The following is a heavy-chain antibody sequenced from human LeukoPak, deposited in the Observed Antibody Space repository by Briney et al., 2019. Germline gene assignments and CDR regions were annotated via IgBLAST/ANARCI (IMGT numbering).Heavy chain of an antibody. CDR1: GYGFTSYY. Sequence: GASVKVSCRAFGYGFTSYYIHWVRQAPGQGLEWMGWINPNSGGTNYAQKFQGRVTMTRDTSISTAYMELSRLKSDDTAVYYCARGTYMVRGVSPFDYWGQGTLVTVSS. CDR3: ARGTYMVRGVSPFDY. D-gene: IGHD3-10*01. CDR2: INPNSGGT. J-gene: IGHJ4*02. V-gene: IGHV1-2*02.